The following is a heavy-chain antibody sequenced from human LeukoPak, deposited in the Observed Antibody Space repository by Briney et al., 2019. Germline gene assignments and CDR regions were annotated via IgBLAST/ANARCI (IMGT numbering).Heavy chain of an antibody. D-gene: IGHD6-19*01. CDR2: ISSNGGST. CDR1: GLTFSSYA. Sequence: TGGSLRLSCAASGLTFSSYAMHWVRQAPGKGLEDVSAISSNGGSTYYANSVKGRFTISRDNSKNTLYLQMNSLRAEDTAVYYCAREKWLVFDYWGQGTLVTVSS. CDR3: AREKWLVFDY. J-gene: IGHJ4*02. V-gene: IGHV3-64*01.